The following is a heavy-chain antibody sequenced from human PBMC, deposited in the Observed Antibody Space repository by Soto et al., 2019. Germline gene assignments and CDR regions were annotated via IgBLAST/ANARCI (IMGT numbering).Heavy chain of an antibody. CDR2: IYYSGST. V-gene: IGHV4-59*01. Sequence: SETLSLTCTVSGGSISSYYWSWIRQPPGKGLEWIGYIYYSGSTNYNPSLKSRVTISVDTSKNQFSLKLSSVTAADTAVYYCARGYSSGLKHFDYWGQGTLVTVPQ. D-gene: IGHD6-19*01. CDR1: GGSISSYY. J-gene: IGHJ4*02. CDR3: ARGYSSGLKHFDY.